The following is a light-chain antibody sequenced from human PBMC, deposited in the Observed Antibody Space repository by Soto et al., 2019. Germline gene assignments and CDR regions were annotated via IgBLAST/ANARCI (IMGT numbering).Light chain of an antibody. CDR1: QSVGDTY. CDR2: STS. CDR3: QHYDRAPMWT. J-gene: IGKJ1*01. Sequence: EILLTRSPGTLSLSPGERATLSCRASQSVGDTYLAWYQQKPGQAPRLLMYSTSIRATGIPDRFSGSGSGTDFTLTISRLDPEDFAVYYCQHYDRAPMWTFGQGTKVDIK. V-gene: IGKV3-20*01.